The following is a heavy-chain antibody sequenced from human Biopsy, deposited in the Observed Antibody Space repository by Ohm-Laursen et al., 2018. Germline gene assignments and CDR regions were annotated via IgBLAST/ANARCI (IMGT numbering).Heavy chain of an antibody. D-gene: IGHD2-15*01. CDR3: ARMDCSGGSCHYYSYGMDV. CDR2: IHHSGST. Sequence: SETLSLTCTLSGVSITAYYWRWIRQPPGKGLECIGNIHHSGSTNYTPSLKSRLTISVGTSKNQFSLKLSCVTAADTAVYYCARMDCSGGSCHYYSYGMDVWGQGTTVTVSS. J-gene: IGHJ6*02. V-gene: IGHV4-4*09. CDR1: GVSITAYY.